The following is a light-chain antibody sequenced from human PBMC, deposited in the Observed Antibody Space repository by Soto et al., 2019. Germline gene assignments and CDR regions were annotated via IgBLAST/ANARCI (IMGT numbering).Light chain of an antibody. V-gene: IGLV1-51*01. CDR2: DNN. CDR1: NSNIGSKS. J-gene: IGLJ3*02. CDR3: GTWDNSLGAGV. Sequence: QSVLTQPPSVSAAPGQKVTISCSGSNSNIGSKSVSWYQQLPGTAPKLLIYDNNERPSGIPDRFSGSKSGTSATLGITGLQTGDEADYYCGTWDNSLGAGVFGGGTKVTVL.